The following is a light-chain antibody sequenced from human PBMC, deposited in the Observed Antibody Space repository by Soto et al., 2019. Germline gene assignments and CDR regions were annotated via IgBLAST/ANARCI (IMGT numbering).Light chain of an antibody. CDR3: QQYRHWPRT. J-gene: IGKJ1*01. Sequence: MVLTQSPATLSLSPGYRVTLSCGASQSVDINLDWYQQRPGQDPRPLVYGASTKDTDMPGRFSGRGSGTELNLTINNLQSEDFAVYYCQQYRHWPRTFGQRTRWIS. CDR2: GAS. V-gene: IGKV3-15*01. CDR1: QSVDIN.